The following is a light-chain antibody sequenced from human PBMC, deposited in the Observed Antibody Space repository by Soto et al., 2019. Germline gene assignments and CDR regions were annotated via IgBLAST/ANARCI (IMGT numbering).Light chain of an antibody. CDR3: KSYAGSDTYV. V-gene: IGLV1-47*01. J-gene: IGLJ1*01. CDR2: RNN. Sequence: QSVLTQPPSASGTPGQGVTISCSGSTSNIGSNYVYWYQQLPGTAPKLLIYRNNQRPSGVPDRFSGSKSGTSASLTVSGLQAADEADYFCKSYAGSDTYVFGSGTKVTVL. CDR1: TSNIGSNY.